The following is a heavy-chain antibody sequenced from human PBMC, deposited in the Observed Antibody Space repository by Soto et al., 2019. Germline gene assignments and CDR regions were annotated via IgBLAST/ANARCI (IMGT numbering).Heavy chain of an antibody. Sequence: DVQLLESGGGLVQPEGSLRLSCAASGFTFSSYAMGWVRQGPVKGLEWVAVVSIGGSTHYADSVRGRFTISRDNTKNTLTLQINSLTAEDTAVYFCAKRRGAGGHFDYWGQGALVTVSS. D-gene: IGHD2-15*01. CDR2: VSIGGST. CDR1: GFTFSSYA. V-gene: IGHV3-23*01. J-gene: IGHJ4*02. CDR3: AKRRGAGGHFDY.